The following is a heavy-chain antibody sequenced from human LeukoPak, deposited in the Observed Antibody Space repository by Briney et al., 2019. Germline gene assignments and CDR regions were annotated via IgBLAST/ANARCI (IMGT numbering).Heavy chain of an antibody. CDR3: AREARWFGEPYLDY. J-gene: IGHJ4*02. V-gene: IGHV3-7*01. CDR1: GVTFSSYA. Sequence: PGGSLRLSSAASGVTFSSYAMSWVRQAPGKGLEWVANIKQDGSEKYYVDSVKGRFTISRDNAKNSLYLQMNSLRAEDTAVYYCAREARWFGEPYLDYWGQGTLVTVSS. CDR2: IKQDGSEK. D-gene: IGHD3-10*01.